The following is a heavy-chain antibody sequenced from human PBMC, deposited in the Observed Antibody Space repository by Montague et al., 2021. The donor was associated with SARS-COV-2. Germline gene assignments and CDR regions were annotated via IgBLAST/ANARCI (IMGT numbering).Heavy chain of an antibody. CDR2: TYYRSWWRS. CDR3: ASAFYGDHWAFDV. J-gene: IGHJ3*01. D-gene: IGHD3-3*02. CDR1: GDSVSSTSAP. V-gene: IGHV6-1*01. Sequence: CAISGDSVSSTSAPWNWIRQSPSRGLEWLGRTYYRSWWRSQYPGSLESRITISGDTSKNQFFLQLNSVTPEDTAVYYCASAFYGDHWAFDVWGQGTAVIVST.